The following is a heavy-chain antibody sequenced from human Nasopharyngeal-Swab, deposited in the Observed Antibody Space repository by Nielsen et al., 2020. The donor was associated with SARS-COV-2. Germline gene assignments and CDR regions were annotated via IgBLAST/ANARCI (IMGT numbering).Heavy chain of an antibody. CDR3: AKDRDSGDDSEEYYHYYGMDV. CDR1: GFTSSNFA. D-gene: IGHD5-12*01. J-gene: IGHJ6*02. CDR2: ISGDSDTT. Sequence: GGSLRLSCAASGFTSSNFAMSWVRQAQGKGLEWVSVISGDSDTTYYADSVRGRFTISRDNSKNTLNLQMNNLRAEDTAIYYCAKDRDSGDDSEEYYHYYGMDVWGQGAPVTVSS. V-gene: IGHV3-23*01.